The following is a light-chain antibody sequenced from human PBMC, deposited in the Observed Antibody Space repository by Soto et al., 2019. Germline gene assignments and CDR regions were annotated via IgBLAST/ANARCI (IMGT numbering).Light chain of an antibody. Sequence: QSVLTQPPSLSGTPGQRVTISCSGSTSNIAGNTVHWYQHLPETAPKLLIYIDDQRPSGVPDRFSGSKSGTSASLAISGLQSEEEADYYCATWDDSLNAAVFGGGTQLTVL. CDR3: ATWDDSLNAAV. V-gene: IGLV1-44*01. J-gene: IGLJ7*01. CDR1: TSNIAGNT. CDR2: IDD.